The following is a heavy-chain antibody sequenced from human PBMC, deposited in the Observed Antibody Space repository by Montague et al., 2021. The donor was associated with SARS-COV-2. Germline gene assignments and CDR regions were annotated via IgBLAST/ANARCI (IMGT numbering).Heavy chain of an antibody. J-gene: IGHJ6*02. CDR2: ISSSGSTI. D-gene: IGHD4-17*01. CDR3: ARDLGATVTSDYYYYYGMDV. CDR1: GFTFSDYY. Sequence: SLRLSFSASGFTFSDYYMSWIRQAPGKGLEWVSYISSSGSTIYYADSVKGRFTISRDNAKNSLYLQMNSLRAEDMAVYYCARDLGATVTSDYYYYYGMDVWGQGTTVTVSS. V-gene: IGHV3-11*01.